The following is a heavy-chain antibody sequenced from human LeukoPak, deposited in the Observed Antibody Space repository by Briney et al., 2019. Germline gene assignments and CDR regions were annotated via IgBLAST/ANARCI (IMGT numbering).Heavy chain of an antibody. Sequence: PSETLSLTCAVHGGSLSGHYWNWIRQPPGKGLEWIGQIHHSGNTNYNPSLKSRVTISVDTFKNQFSLKLSSVTAADTAVYYCASRSYSSYYYGMDLWGQGTTVTVSS. V-gene: IGHV4-34*01. CDR2: IHHSGNT. CDR3: ASRSYSSYYYGMDL. CDR1: GGSLSGHY. J-gene: IGHJ6*02.